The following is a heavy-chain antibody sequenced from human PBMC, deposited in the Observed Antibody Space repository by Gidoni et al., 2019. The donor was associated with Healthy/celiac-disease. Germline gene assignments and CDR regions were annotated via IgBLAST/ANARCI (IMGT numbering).Heavy chain of an antibody. Sequence: QVQLVESGGGVVQPGRSLRLSCAASGFTFSSYAMHWVRPAPGKGLEWVAGISYDGSNKYYADSVKGRFTISRDNSKNTLYLQMNSLRAEDTAVYYCARRGDGYGDYFDYWGQGTLVTVSS. D-gene: IGHD4-17*01. CDR2: ISYDGSNK. J-gene: IGHJ4*02. CDR1: GFTFSSYA. CDR3: ARRGDGYGDYFDY. V-gene: IGHV3-30-3*01.